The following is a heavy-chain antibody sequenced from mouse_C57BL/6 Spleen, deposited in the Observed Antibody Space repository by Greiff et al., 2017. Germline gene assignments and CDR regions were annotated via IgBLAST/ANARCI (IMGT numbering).Heavy chain of an antibody. CDR3: ARAIYYGSSYYFDV. V-gene: IGHV1-69*01. Sequence: VQLQQPGAELVMPGASVKLSCKASGYTFTSYWMHWVKQRPGQGLEWIGEIDPSDSYTNYNQKFKGKSTLTVDKSSSTAYMQLSSLTSEDSAVYYCARAIYYGSSYYFDVWGTGTTVTVSS. D-gene: IGHD1-1*01. CDR1: GYTFTSYW. J-gene: IGHJ1*03. CDR2: IDPSDSYT.